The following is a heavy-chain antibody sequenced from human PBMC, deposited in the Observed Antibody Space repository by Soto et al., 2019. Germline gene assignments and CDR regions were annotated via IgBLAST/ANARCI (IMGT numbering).Heavy chain of an antibody. D-gene: IGHD3-22*01. V-gene: IGHV4-59*01. J-gene: IGHJ4*02. CDR3: ARDTSYDSSGQYYFDY. Sequence: SETLSLTCTVSGGSISSYSWNWIRQPPGKGLEWIGYIYYSGSTNYNPSLKSRVTISVDTSKNQFSLKLSSVTAADTAMYYCARDTSYDSSGQYYFDYWGQGTLVTVSS. CDR1: GGSISSYS. CDR2: IYYSGST.